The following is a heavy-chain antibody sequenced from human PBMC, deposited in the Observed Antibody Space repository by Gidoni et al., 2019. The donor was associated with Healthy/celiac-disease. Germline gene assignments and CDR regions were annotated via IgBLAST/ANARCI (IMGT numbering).Heavy chain of an antibody. D-gene: IGHD3-22*01. CDR2: IYSGGST. CDR3: ARDREYYYDSSVSFDY. J-gene: IGHJ4*02. V-gene: IGHV3-66*02. Sequence: EVQLVESGGGLVQPGGSLRPSCAASGFTVSSNYMSWVRQAPGKGLGWVSVIYSGGSTYYADSVKGRFTISRDNSKNTLYLQMNSLRAEDTAVYYCARDREYYYDSSVSFDYWGQGTLVTVSS. CDR1: GFTVSSNY.